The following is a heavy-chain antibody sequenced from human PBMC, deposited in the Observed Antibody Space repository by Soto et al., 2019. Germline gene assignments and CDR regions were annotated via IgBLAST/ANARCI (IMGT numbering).Heavy chain of an antibody. D-gene: IGHD3-10*01. J-gene: IGHJ3*02. CDR3: TRPRRTYAQSGEGPSTGAFDI. V-gene: IGHV3-49*03. CDR2: IRSKAYGGTT. Sequence: GGSLRLSCTASGFTFGDYAMSWFRQAPGKGLEWVGFIRSKAYGGTTEYAASVKGRFTISRDDSKSIAYLQMNSLKTEDTAVYYCTRPRRTYAQSGEGPSTGAFDIWGQGTMVTVSS. CDR1: GFTFGDYA.